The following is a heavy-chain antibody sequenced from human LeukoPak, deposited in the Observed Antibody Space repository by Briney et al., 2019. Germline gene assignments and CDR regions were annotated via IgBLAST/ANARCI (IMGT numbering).Heavy chain of an antibody. Sequence: SETLSLTCAVYGGSFSGYYWSWIRQPPGKGLEWIGEINHSGSTNYNPSLKSRVTISVDTSKNQFSLKLSSVTAADTAVYYCARDSYDRSGYLPFHHWGQGTLVTVSS. CDR1: GGSFSGYY. J-gene: IGHJ1*01. V-gene: IGHV4-34*01. CDR3: ARDSYDRSGYLPFHH. D-gene: IGHD3-22*01. CDR2: INHSGST.